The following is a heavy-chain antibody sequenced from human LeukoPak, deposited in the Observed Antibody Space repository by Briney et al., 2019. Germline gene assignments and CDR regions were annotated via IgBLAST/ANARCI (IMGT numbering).Heavy chain of an antibody. D-gene: IGHD3-3*01. V-gene: IGHV4-39*01. CDR2: ISYSGST. Sequence: ASETLSLTCTVSGDSISSSNYYWGWIRQPPGKGLEWIGSISYSGSTFYSPSLNSRLTISVDTSKNQFSLKVTSVTAADTAMYYCASHYDFWSGYQYNWLDPWGQGTLVTVSS. J-gene: IGHJ5*02. CDR3: ASHYDFWSGYQYNWLDP. CDR1: GDSISSSNYY.